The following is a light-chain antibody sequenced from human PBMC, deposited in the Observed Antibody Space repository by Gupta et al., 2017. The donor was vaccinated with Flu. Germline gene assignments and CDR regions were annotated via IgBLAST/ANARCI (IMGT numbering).Light chain of an antibody. V-gene: IGLV1-40*01. CDR2: GNS. J-gene: IGLJ3*02. CDR3: QSDDSSRSYWV. CDR1: SSNIGAGYD. Sequence: SVLTQPPSVSGAPGQRVTISCTGSSSNIGAGYDVHWYHQLPGPAPKLLIYGNSNRPSGVPDRFSGSKSGTSASLAITGLQAEDEADYYCQSDDSSRSYWVFGGGTKLTVL.